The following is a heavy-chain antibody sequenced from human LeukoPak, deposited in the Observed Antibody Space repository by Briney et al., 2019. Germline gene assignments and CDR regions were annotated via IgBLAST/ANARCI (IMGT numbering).Heavy chain of an antibody. CDR2: ISHSGST. CDR3: ARRSLVVPAAMRG. D-gene: IGHD2-2*01. CDR1: GYSISSGYH. J-gene: IGHJ1*01. V-gene: IGHV4-38-2*01. Sequence: SETLSLTCAVSGYSISSGYHWGWIRQPPGKGLEWIGSISHSGSTYYNPSLKSRVTISVDTSKNQFSLKLSSVTAADTAVYYCARRSLVVPAAMRGWGQGTLVTVSS.